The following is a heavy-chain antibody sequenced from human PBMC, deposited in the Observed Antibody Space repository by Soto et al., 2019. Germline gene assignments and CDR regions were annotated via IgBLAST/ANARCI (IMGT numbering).Heavy chain of an antibody. V-gene: IGHV3-23*01. CDR2: ITGSGGST. CDR3: AKTLSPPRFDY. D-gene: IGHD3-16*01. CDR1: GFTFSIYA. J-gene: IGHJ4*02. Sequence: GGSLRLSCAASGFTFSIYAMIWVRQAPGKGLEWVSAITGSGGSTYYADSVKGRFTISRDNSKNTLYLQMNSLRAEDTAVYYCAKTLSPPRFDYWGQGTLVTVSS.